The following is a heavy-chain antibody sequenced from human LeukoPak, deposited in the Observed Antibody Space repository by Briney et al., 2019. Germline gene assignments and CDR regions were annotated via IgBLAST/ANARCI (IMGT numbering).Heavy chain of an antibody. D-gene: IGHD3-22*01. V-gene: IGHV4-59*06. CDR2: IYYSGST. CDR1: GGSISSYY. CDR3: ARAGYYYDSSGYYEV. J-gene: IGHJ4*02. Sequence: PSETLSLTCTVSGGSISSYYWSWIRQHPGKGLEWIGYIYYSGSTYYNPSLKSRVTISVDTSKNQFSLKLSSVTAADTAVYYCARAGYYYDSSGYYEVWGQGTLVTVSS.